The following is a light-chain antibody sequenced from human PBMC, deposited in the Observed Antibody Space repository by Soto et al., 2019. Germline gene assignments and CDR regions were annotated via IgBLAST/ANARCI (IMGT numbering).Light chain of an antibody. Sequence: DIQMTQSPSSLSASVGDSVTITCQASQDITNYLNWYQQKPGKAPKLLINDAYNLETGVPSRFSGSGSGTHFTFTISSLQPEDFATYYCQQYDTLHITFGQGTRLEIK. J-gene: IGKJ5*01. CDR1: QDITNY. CDR2: DAY. CDR3: QQYDTLHIT. V-gene: IGKV1-33*01.